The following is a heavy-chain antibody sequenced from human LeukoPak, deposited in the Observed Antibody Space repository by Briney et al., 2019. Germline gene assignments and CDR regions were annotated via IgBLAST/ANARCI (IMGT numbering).Heavy chain of an antibody. CDR1: GGSISSMSYY. CDR3: ARRVGTGNFDN. J-gene: IGHJ4*02. CDR2: IYYSGGT. V-gene: IGHV4-39*01. D-gene: IGHD7-27*01. Sequence: QTSEILSLTCTVSGGSISSMSYYWAWLRQSPDKGLDWIASIYYSGGTYYNPSLKSRVTISVDTSKNRFSLTVSSVTAADTGVYYCARRVGTGNFDNWGQGTLVSVSA.